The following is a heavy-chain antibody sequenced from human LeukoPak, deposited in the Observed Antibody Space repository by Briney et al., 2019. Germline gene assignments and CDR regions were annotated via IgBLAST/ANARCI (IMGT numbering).Heavy chain of an antibody. D-gene: IGHD1-26*01. Sequence: PSETLSLTCTVSGGSISSYYWSWIRQPPGKGLEWIGYIHYSGSTNYNPSLKSRVTISVDTSKNLFSLKLSSVTAADTAVHYCARLSGSPSKFEYWGQGTLVTVSS. V-gene: IGHV4-59*08. CDR3: ARLSGSPSKFEY. J-gene: IGHJ4*02. CDR2: IHYSGST. CDR1: GGSISSYY.